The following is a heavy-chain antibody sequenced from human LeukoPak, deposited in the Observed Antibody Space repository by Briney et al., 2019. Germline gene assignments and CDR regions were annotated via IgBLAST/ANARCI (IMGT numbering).Heavy chain of an antibody. V-gene: IGHV4-30-4*08. Sequence: PSETLSLTCTVSGGSISSGDYYWSWIRQPPGKGLEWIGYIYYSGSTYYNPSLKSRVTISVDTSKNQFSLKLSSVTAADTVVYYCARVPRGYSYGLLDYWGQGTLVTVSS. J-gene: IGHJ4*02. D-gene: IGHD5-18*01. CDR2: IYYSGST. CDR1: GGSISSGDYY. CDR3: ARVPRGYSYGLLDY.